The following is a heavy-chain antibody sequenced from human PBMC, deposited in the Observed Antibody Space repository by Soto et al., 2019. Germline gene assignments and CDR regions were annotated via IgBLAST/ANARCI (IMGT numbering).Heavy chain of an antibody. Sequence: GGSLSLSCAASGFPFSSYSMNWVRQAPGKGLEWVSGISGSGGSPYYADSVKGRFTISRDNSKNTLYLQMNSLRADDTAVFYCARHPERIAQIGWFDPWGQGTLVTVSS. CDR3: ARHPERIAQIGWFDP. D-gene: IGHD6-13*01. CDR2: ISGSGGSP. V-gene: IGHV3-23*01. J-gene: IGHJ5*02. CDR1: GFPFSSYS.